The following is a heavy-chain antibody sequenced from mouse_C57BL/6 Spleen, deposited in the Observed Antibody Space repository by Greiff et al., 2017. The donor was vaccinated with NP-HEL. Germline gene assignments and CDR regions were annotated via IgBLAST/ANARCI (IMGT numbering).Heavy chain of an antibody. V-gene: IGHV1-26*01. CDR3: GREDYDCGLGAY. J-gene: IGHJ3*01. CDR1: GYTFTDYY. CDR2: INPNNGGT. D-gene: IGHD2-4*01. Sequence: EVQLQQSGPELVKPGASVKISCKASGYTFTDYYMNWVKQSPGKGLEWIGDINPNNGGTSYNQKFKGKATLTADKSSSTAYMELRSLTAEDSAVYYCGREDYDCGLGAYWGQGTLVTVSA.